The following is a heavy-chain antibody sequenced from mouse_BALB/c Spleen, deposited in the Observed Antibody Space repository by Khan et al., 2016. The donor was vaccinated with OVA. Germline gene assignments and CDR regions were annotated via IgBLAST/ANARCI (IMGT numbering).Heavy chain of an antibody. CDR2: IDPANGNP. CDR3: CEALLREAMDY. CDR1: GFTIKDTY. D-gene: IGHD1-1*01. V-gene: IGHV14-3*02. Sequence: VQLQQSGAELVKPGASVQLSCIVSGFTIKDTYMHWVKPMPEQGLDWIGSIDPANGNPKYDPKFQGKATLRADTSSNPVYLQLSSLTSAAPSVSYCCEALLREAMDYWGHGTEVTVSS. J-gene: IGHJ4*01.